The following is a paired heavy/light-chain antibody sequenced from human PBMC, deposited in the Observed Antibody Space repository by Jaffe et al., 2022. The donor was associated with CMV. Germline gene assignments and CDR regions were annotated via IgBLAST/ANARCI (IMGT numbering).Light chain of an antibody. J-gene: IGLJ3*02. CDR2: GKN. CDR1: SLRSYY. V-gene: IGLV3-19*01. Sequence: SSELTQDPAVSVALGQTVRITCQGDSLRSYYASWYQQKPGQAPVLVIYGKNNRPSGIPDRFSGSSSGNTASLTITGAQAEDEADYYCNSRDSSGNHRNWVFGGGTKLTVL. CDR3: NSRDSSGNHRNWV.
Heavy chain of an antibody. D-gene: IGHD6-13*01. J-gene: IGHJ6*02. CDR3: ATLGYSQQLVGYGMDV. Sequence: EVQLVESGGVVVQPGGSLRLSCAASGFTFDDYTMHWVRQAPGKGLEWVSLISWDGGSTYYADSVKGRFTISRDNSKNSLYLQMNSLRTEDTALYYCATLGYSQQLVGYGMDVWGQGTTVTVSS. V-gene: IGHV3-43*01. CDR1: GFTFDDYT. CDR2: ISWDGGST.